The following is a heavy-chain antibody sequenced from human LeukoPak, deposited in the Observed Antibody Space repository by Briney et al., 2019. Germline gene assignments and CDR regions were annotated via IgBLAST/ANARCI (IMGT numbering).Heavy chain of an antibody. CDR2: ISGSGGST. Sequence: GGSLRLSCAASEFTFSSYAMSWFRQAPGKGLEWASAISGSGGSTYYADSVKGRFTISRDDSKNTLHLQMNSLRAEDAAIYYCARGGSGWDFDFWGQGTLVTVSS. D-gene: IGHD6-25*01. CDR3: ARGGSGWDFDF. J-gene: IGHJ4*02. CDR1: EFTFSSYA. V-gene: IGHV3-23*01.